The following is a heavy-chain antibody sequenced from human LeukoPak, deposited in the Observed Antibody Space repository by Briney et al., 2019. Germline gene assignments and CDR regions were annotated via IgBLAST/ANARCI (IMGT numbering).Heavy chain of an antibody. CDR2: IYFSGST. Sequence: PSETLSPTCTVYGGSISSYYRSSIRQPPGKGLEWLGFIYFSGSTNYNPSLKSRVTISVDTSKNQFSLKLSSVAAADTAVYYCARDRGLRSFDYWGQGTLVTVSS. D-gene: IGHD5-12*01. J-gene: IGHJ4*02. CDR3: ARDRGLRSFDY. V-gene: IGHV4-59*01. CDR1: GGSISSYY.